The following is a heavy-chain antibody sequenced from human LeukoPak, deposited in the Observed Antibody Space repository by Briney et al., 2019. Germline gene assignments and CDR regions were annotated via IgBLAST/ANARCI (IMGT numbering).Heavy chain of an antibody. D-gene: IGHD5-24*01. CDR2: IYYSGST. J-gene: IGHJ4*02. V-gene: IGHV4-59*01. CDR1: GGSISSYY. CDR3: ARDGYNYGIDY. Sequence: SETLSLTCTVSGGSISSYYWSWIRQPPGKGLEWIGYIYYSGSTNYNPSLKSRVTMSVDTSKNQFSLKLSSVTAADTAVYYCARDGYNYGIDYWGQGTLVTVSS.